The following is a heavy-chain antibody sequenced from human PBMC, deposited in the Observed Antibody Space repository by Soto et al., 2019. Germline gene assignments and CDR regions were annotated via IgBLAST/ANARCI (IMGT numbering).Heavy chain of an antibody. CDR2: ISWNSGSI. CDR3: AKEGELGYCSSTSCHLGAFDI. CDR1: GFTFDDYA. J-gene: IGHJ3*02. V-gene: IGHV3-9*01. Sequence: GGSLRLSCAASGFTFDDYAMHWVRQAPGKGLEWVSGISWNSGSIGYADSVKGRFTISRDNAKNSLYLQMNSLRAEDTALYYCAKEGELGYCSSTSCHLGAFDIWGQGTMVTVSS. D-gene: IGHD2-2*01.